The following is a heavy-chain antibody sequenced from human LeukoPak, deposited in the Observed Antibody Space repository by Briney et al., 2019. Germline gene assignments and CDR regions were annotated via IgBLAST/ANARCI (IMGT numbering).Heavy chain of an antibody. D-gene: IGHD1-20*01. J-gene: IGHJ4*02. CDR1: GFTFNAHW. CDR2: INTDGSTT. CDR3: ARDLNWNQADY. Sequence: GGSLRLSCAASGFTFNAHWMHWVRQTPEKGLVWLSRINTDGSTTNYADAVKGRFTISRDNAKDTLYLQMNSLRVEDTAVYYCARDLNWNQADYWGQGSLVTVSS. V-gene: IGHV3-74*01.